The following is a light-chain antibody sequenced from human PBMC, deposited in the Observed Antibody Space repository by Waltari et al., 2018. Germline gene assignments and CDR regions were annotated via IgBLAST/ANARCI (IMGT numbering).Light chain of an antibody. CDR2: DAS. Sequence: EIVLTQSPATLYLSPGQRATLPRRASESVSNYLVWYQQKPGQAPRLLIYDASNRATGIPARFSGSGSGTDFTLTISSLEPEDFAVYYCQQRTNWPPLTFGGGTRVEIK. CDR3: QQRTNWPPLT. V-gene: IGKV3-11*01. CDR1: ESVSNY. J-gene: IGKJ4*01.